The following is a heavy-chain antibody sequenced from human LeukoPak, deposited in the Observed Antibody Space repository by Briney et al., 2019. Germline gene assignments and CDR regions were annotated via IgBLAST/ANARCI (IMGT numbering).Heavy chain of an antibody. CDR2: ISGSGDST. Sequence: GGSLRLSCAASGFTFSSYGMSWVRQAPGKGLEWVSGISGSGDSTHYADSVKGRFTISRDNSKNTLYLQMNSLRAEDTAVYYCASIHYYGSGSHDYWGQGTLVTVSS. CDR1: GFTFSSYG. V-gene: IGHV3-23*01. J-gene: IGHJ4*02. D-gene: IGHD3-10*01. CDR3: ASIHYYGSGSHDY.